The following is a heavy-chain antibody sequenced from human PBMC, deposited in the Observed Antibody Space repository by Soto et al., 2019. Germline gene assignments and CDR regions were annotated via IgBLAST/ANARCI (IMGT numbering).Heavy chain of an antibody. V-gene: IGHV1-18*04. CDR3: ARDRVSHVDRASYYYYGMDV. CDR1: GDTFTSYG. D-gene: IGHD5-18*01. CDR2: ISAYNGNT. J-gene: IGHJ6*02. Sequence: QVQLVQSGAEVKKPGASVTVSCKASGDTFTSYGFNWLRQAPGQGLEWMGWISAYNGNTNYAKKLQGRVTMTTDTSTSIANMELRSLRSDDTAVYYCARDRVSHVDRASYYYYGMDVWGQGTTVTVSS.